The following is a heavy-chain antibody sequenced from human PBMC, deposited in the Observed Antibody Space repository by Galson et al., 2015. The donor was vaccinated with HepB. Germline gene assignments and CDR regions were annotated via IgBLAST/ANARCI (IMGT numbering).Heavy chain of an antibody. Sequence: SLRISCASAGFSFSNYAIHCVRRAPGTGQDWMAVISYEGNFKSYSDSGKGRYTVSRDPSRSILYLQMNSRRVDDTAVYYCAKGGPGRITMMINRSLGFDPWGPGTLVIVSS. CDR3: AKGGPGRITMMINRSLGFDP. CDR1: GFSFSNYA. CDR2: ISYEGNFK. V-gene: IGHV3-30*18. D-gene: IGHD3-22*01. J-gene: IGHJ5*02.